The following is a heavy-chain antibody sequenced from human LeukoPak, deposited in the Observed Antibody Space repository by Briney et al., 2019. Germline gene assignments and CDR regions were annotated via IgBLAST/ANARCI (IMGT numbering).Heavy chain of an antibody. D-gene: IGHD3-16*01. CDR3: ARDWYYDDYYGMDV. CDR1: GGSISSYY. V-gene: IGHV4-59*01. Sequence: SETLSLTCTVSGGSISSYYWSWIRQPPGKGLEWIGYIYHSGSTSYNPSLKSRVTISVDTSKNQFSLKLSSVTAADTAVYYCARDWYYDDYYGMDVWGQGTTVTVSS. J-gene: IGHJ6*02. CDR2: IYHSGST.